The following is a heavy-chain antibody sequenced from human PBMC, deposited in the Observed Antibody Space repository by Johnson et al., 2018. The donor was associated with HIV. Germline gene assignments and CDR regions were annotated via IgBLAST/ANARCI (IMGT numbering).Heavy chain of an antibody. J-gene: IGHJ3*02. Sequence: QVQLVESGGGLVKPGGSLRLSCAASGFTFSDYYMSWIRQAPGKGLEWVAVISYDGSNKYYADSVKGRFTISRDNSKNTLYLQMNSLRAEDTALYYCAREGLRHDAFDIWGQGTMVTVSS. V-gene: IGHV3-30-3*01. CDR3: AREGLRHDAFDI. CDR1: GFTFSDYY. CDR2: ISYDGSNK. D-gene: IGHD5-12*01.